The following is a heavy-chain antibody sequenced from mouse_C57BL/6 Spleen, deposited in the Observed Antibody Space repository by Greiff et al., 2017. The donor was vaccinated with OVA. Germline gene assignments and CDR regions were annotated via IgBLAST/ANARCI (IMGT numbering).Heavy chain of an antibody. CDR2: INPKNGGT. CDR3: ARGGLRRRSVAY. J-gene: IGHJ3*01. CDR1: GYTFTDYN. Sequence: EVQLQESGPELVKPGASVKLPCKASGYTFTDYNMDWVKQSPGKSLEWIGDINPKNGGTNYNEKLKGKATFTVDKASSTAYMERHSLTSEHTAVDYCARGGLRRRSVAYWGQGTMVTVSA. V-gene: IGHV1-18*01. D-gene: IGHD2-12*01.